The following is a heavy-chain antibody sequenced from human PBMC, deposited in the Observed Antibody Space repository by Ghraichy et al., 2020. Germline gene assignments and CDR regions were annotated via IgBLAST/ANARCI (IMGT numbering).Heavy chain of an antibody. CDR2: INHSGRT. V-gene: IGHV4-34*01. CDR1: GGSFSNYY. CDR3: ARFSYSYGRFDP. Sequence: SETLSLTCAVYGGSFSNYYWSWIRQPPGKGLEWIGEINHSGRTNYNPSLKSRLTISVDTSKTQFSLKLSSVTAADTAVYYCARFSYSYGRFDPWGQGTLVTVSS. J-gene: IGHJ5*02. D-gene: IGHD5-18*01.